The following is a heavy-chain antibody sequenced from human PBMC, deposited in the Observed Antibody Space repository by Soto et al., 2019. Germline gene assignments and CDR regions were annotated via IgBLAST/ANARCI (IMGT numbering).Heavy chain of an antibody. CDR1: GFTFSSYG. Sequence: GGSLRLSCAASGFTFSSYGMHWVRQAPGKGLEWVAVIWYDGSNKYYADSVKGRFTISRDNSKNTLYLQMNSLRAEDTAVYYCARDSRELLSHYYGMDVWGQGTTVTVSS. J-gene: IGHJ6*02. CDR2: IWYDGSNK. D-gene: IGHD1-26*01. CDR3: ARDSRELLSHYYGMDV. V-gene: IGHV3-33*01.